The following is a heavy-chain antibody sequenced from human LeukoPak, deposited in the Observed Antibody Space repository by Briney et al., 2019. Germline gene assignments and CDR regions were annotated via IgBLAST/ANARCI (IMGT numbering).Heavy chain of an antibody. V-gene: IGHV3-23*01. J-gene: IGHJ4*02. CDR3: SRSGYHDVLDY. CDR1: GFTFSSYA. Sequence: PGGSLRLSCAASGFTFSSYAMRWVRQAPGKGLEWVSAISGSGGSTYYADSVKGRFTISRDKSKNTLYLQMNSLRAEDTAVYYCSRSGYHDVLDYWGQGTLVTVSS. CDR2: ISGSGGST. D-gene: IGHD3-3*01.